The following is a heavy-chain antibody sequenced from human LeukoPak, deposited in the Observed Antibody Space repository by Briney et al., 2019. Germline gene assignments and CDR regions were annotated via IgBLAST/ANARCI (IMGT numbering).Heavy chain of an antibody. D-gene: IGHD3-16*01. CDR1: GGSISSSSYY. CDR3: AGATRFGAFDI. Sequence: SETLSLTCTVSGGSISSSSYYWGWTRQPPGKGLEWIGSIYYSGSTYYNPSLKSRVTISVDTSKNQFSLKLSSVTAADTAVYYCAGATRFGAFDIWGQGTMVTVSS. CDR2: IYYSGST. V-gene: IGHV4-39*07. J-gene: IGHJ3*02.